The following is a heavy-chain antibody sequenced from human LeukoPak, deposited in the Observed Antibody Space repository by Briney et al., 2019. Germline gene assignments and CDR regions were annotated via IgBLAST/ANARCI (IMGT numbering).Heavy chain of an antibody. CDR1: GYTFPGFY. V-gene: IGHV1-2*02. J-gene: IGHJ4*02. D-gene: IGHD5-12*01. Sequence: ASVKVSCKASGYTFPGFYMHWVRQAPGQGLEWMGWINPHSGGTNYAQNFQGRVTMTRDTSISTAYMDLSRLRSDDTAVYYCATARDILTTISVGGFDYWGQGTLVTVSS. CDR3: ATARDILTTISVGGFDY. CDR2: INPHSGGT.